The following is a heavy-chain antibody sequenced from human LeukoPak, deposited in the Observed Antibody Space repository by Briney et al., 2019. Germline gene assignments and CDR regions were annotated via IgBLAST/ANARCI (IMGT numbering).Heavy chain of an antibody. Sequence: SETLSLTCAVYGGSFSGYYWSWIRQPPGKGLEWIGEINHSGSTNYNPSLKSRVTISVDTSKNQFSLKLSSVTAADTAVYYCARGPSRQEYSSGPDYWGQGTLVTVSS. D-gene: IGHD6-19*01. J-gene: IGHJ4*02. CDR3: ARGPSRQEYSSGPDY. CDR2: INHSGST. V-gene: IGHV4-34*01. CDR1: GGSFSGYY.